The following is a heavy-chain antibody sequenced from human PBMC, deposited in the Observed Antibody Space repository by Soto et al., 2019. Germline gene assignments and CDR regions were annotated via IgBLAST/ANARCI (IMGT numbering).Heavy chain of an antibody. V-gene: IGHV4-30-4*01. D-gene: IGHD3-16*01. CDR1: GDPIGSGDFY. CDR2: IHHSGTT. CDR3: ARDLIVFDTTGLHF. J-gene: IGHJ4*01. Sequence: QVLLQESGAGLVKASQTLSLDCTVSGDPIGSGDFYWTWIRQTPERGIEWIGNIHHSGTTSYKPSLGSRLSISMDTSRNVFSLSLTSVTVADTAVYFCARDLIVFDTTGLHFWGRGILVSV.